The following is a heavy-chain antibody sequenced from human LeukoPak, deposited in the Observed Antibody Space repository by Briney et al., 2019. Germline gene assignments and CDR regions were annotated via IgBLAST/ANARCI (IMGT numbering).Heavy chain of an antibody. J-gene: IGHJ4*02. CDR3: AKDLWGFVEVAAILDY. CDR2: INHDGSST. V-gene: IGHV3-74*01. D-gene: IGHD2-15*01. Sequence: PGGSLRLSCATSGFTFTTFWMHWVRQAPGKGLVWVSRINHDGSSTNYADSVKGRFTISRDNSKNTLYLQMNSLRAEDTAVYYCAKDLWGFVEVAAILDYWGQGTLVTVSS. CDR1: GFTFTTFW.